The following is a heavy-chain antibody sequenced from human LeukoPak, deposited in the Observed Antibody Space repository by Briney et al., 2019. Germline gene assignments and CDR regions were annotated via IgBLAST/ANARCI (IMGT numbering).Heavy chain of an antibody. Sequence: SETLSLTCTVSGDSISTYYWSWIRQPPGKGLEWIGYIYYSGSTNYNPSLKSRVTISVDTSKNQFSPKLSSVTAADTAVYYCAREITIFGVVMGGMDVWGQGTTVTVSS. D-gene: IGHD3-3*01. V-gene: IGHV4-59*01. J-gene: IGHJ6*02. CDR3: AREITIFGVVMGGMDV. CDR2: IYYSGST. CDR1: GDSISTYY.